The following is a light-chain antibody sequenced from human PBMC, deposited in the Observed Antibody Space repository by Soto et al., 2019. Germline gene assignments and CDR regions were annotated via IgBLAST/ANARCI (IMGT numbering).Light chain of an antibody. CDR1: QCLLHSNGYSY. Sequence: MTQSPLAMPLTPGKPAPSSCIFRQCLLHSNGYSYLDWYLQKPGQSPQLLIYLGSYRASGVPARFSGSGSGTDFTLKISRVEAEDVGVYYRMQALQTRTSGQGGKAAI. CDR2: LGS. V-gene: IGKV2-28*01. CDR3: MQALQTRT. J-gene: IGKJ1*01.